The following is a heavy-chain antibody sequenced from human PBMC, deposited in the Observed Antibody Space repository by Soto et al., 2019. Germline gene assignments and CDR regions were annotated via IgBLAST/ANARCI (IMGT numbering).Heavy chain of an antibody. CDR2: ISGGGGST. D-gene: IGHD3-22*01. V-gene: IGHV3-23*01. CDR1: GFTFTNYV. CDR3: AKDGEGYYYDNTPDAFDM. Sequence: EVQLLESGGDLVQPGGSLRLSCAASGFTFTNYVMSWVRQAPGKGLEWVSTISGGGGSTYYADSVKGRFTISRDNSKNTLTVQMNSLRAEDTAVYYCAKDGEGYYYDNTPDAFDMWGQGTTVTVSS. J-gene: IGHJ3*02.